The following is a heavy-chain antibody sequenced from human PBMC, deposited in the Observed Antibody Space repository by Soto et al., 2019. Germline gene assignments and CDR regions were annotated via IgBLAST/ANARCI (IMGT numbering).Heavy chain of an antibody. Sequence: QVQLQESGPGLVKPSETLSLTCTVSGGSISSYYWTWIRQPPGKGLEWIGYIFYSGSTNYNPSLKSRVTISVDTSNNQFSLKLSSVTAADTAVYYCARHYSAYSSSDWFDPWGQGTLVTVSS. CDR3: ARHYSAYSSSDWFDP. D-gene: IGHD6-6*01. CDR2: IFYSGST. J-gene: IGHJ5*02. V-gene: IGHV4-59*08. CDR1: GGSISSYY.